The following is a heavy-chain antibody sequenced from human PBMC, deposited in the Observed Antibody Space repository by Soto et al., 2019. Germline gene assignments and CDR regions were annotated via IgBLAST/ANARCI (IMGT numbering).Heavy chain of an antibody. CDR1: GDSVSSNSAT. V-gene: IGHV6-1*01. J-gene: IGHJ5*01. D-gene: IGHD2-8*01. CDR2: TYYRSKWYT. Sequence: PSQTLSLTCAISGDSVSSNSATWDWIRQSPSRGLEWLGRTYYRSKWYTDYAVSVEGRITINPDTSNNHLSLQLDSVTPVDASVYYCARLIGDSWLDSWGQGTLATVSS. CDR3: ARLIGDSWLDS.